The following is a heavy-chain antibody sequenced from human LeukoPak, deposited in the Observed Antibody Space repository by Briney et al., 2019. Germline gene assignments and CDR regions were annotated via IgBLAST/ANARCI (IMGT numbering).Heavy chain of an antibody. CDR1: GYTFTSYD. V-gene: IGHV1-8*03. D-gene: IGHD3-3*01. Sequence: ASVKVSCKASGYTFTSYDINWVRQATGQGLEWMGWMNTNSGNTGYAQKFQGRVTITRNTSISTAYMELSSLRSEDTAVYYCARGPYYDFWSGYLRSYDAFDIWGQGTMVTVSS. J-gene: IGHJ3*02. CDR3: ARGPYYDFWSGYLRSYDAFDI. CDR2: MNTNSGNT.